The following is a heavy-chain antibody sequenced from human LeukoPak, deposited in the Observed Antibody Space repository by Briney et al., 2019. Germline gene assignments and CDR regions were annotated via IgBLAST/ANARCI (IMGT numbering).Heavy chain of an antibody. V-gene: IGHV3-9*03. CDR2: ISWSSGSI. Sequence: PGRSLRLSCAASGFIFGDYVMHWVRQAPGKGLEWVSGISWSSGSIAYADSVKGRFTISRDNAKNSLYLQMNSLRAEDMALYYCAKDRYSGPSADAFDIWGQGTMVTVSS. CDR1: GFIFGDYV. CDR3: AKDRYSGPSADAFDI. J-gene: IGHJ3*02. D-gene: IGHD5-12*01.